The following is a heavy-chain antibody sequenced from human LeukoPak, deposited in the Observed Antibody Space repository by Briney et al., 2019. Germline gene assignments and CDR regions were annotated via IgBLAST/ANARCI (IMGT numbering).Heavy chain of an antibody. D-gene: IGHD3-22*01. CDR1: GFTFSSYA. V-gene: IGHV3-23*01. CDR3: AKDLDDPNYYDSSGHDY. CDR2: ISGSGGST. J-gene: IGHJ4*02. Sequence: SGGSLRLSCAASGFTFSSYAMSWVRQAPGKGLEWVSAISGSGGSTYYADSVKGRFTISRDNSKNTLYLQMNSLRAEDTAVYYRAKDLDDPNYYDSSGHDYWGQGTLVTVSS.